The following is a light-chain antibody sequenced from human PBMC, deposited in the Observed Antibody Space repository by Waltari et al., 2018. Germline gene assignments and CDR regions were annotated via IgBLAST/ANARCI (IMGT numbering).Light chain of an antibody. Sequence: DIQMTQSPSSQSASVGDRVPITCQASQDISNYLNWYQQKPGKAPKLLIYDASNLETGVPSRFSGSGSGTDFTLTIGSLQPEDIATYYCQQYDNLHFTFGGGTKVEIK. J-gene: IGKJ4*01. CDR1: QDISNY. CDR2: DAS. V-gene: IGKV1-33*01. CDR3: QQYDNLHFT.